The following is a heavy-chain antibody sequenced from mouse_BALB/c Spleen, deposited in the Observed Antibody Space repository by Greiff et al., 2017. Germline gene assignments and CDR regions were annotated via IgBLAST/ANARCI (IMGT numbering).Heavy chain of an antibody. Sequence: VQLKQSGGGLVQPGGSMKLSCVASGFTFSNYWMNWVRQSPEKGLEWVAEIRLKSNNYATHYAESVKGRFTISRDDSKSSVYLQMNNLRAEDTGIYYCTPSTMITTGYAMDYWGQGTSVTVSS. CDR1: GFTFSNYW. D-gene: IGHD2-4*01. CDR3: TPSTMITTGYAMDY. CDR2: IRLKSNNYAT. J-gene: IGHJ4*01. V-gene: IGHV6-6*02.